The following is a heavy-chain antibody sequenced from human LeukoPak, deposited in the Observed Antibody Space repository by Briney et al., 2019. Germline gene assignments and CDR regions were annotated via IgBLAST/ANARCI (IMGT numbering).Heavy chain of an antibody. CDR3: ARDSRSIRGAPDYYMDV. V-gene: IGHV1-2*02. CDR2: INPNSGGT. CDR1: GYTFTGYY. D-gene: IGHD3-10*01. J-gene: IGHJ6*03. Sequence: ASVKVSCKASGYTFTGYYMHWVRQAPGQGLEWMGWINPNSGGTNYAQKFQGRVTMTRDTSISTAYMELSRLRSDDTAVYYCARDSRSIRGAPDYYMDVWGKGTTVTVSS.